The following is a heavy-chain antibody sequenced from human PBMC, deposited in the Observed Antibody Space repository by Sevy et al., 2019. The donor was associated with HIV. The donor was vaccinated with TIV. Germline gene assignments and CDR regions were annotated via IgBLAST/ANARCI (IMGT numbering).Heavy chain of an antibody. CDR3: GRRIAAANFDY. Sequence: GGSLRLSCVASGFSFSSYAMSWVRQAPGKGLEWVSDISGSGDNTHYAGSVKGRFTISRDNAKNTLYLQMNSLRAEDTAVYYCGRRIAAANFDYWGQGTLVTVSS. J-gene: IGHJ4*02. CDR2: ISGSGDNT. V-gene: IGHV3-23*01. CDR1: GFSFSSYA. D-gene: IGHD6-25*01.